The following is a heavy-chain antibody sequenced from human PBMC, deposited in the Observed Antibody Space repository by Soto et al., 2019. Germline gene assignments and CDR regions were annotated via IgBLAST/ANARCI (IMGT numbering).Heavy chain of an antibody. CDR3: ASDLATMWSHWYFDL. D-gene: IGHD3-10*02. Sequence: EVQLVESGGGLVQPGGSLRLSCAASGFTFSSYCMSWVRQAPGKGLEWVANIKQDGSEKYYVDSVKGRFTISRDNAKNSLYLQMHSLRAEDTAVYYCASDLATMWSHWYFDLWGRGTLVTVSS. CDR1: GFTFSSYC. CDR2: IKQDGSEK. J-gene: IGHJ2*01. V-gene: IGHV3-7*05.